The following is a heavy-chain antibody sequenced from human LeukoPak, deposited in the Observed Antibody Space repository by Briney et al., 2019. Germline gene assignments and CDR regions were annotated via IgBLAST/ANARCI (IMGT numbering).Heavy chain of an antibody. Sequence: SVNVSCKASGGTFSSYASSWVRQAPGKGLEWMGGIIPIFGTANYAQKFQGRVTITTDESTSTAYMELSSLRSEDTAVYYCARRSNGDYFDYWGQGTLVTVSS. J-gene: IGHJ4*02. V-gene: IGHV1-69*05. CDR3: ARRSNGDYFDY. CDR1: GGTFSSYA. D-gene: IGHD4-17*01. CDR2: IIPIFGTA.